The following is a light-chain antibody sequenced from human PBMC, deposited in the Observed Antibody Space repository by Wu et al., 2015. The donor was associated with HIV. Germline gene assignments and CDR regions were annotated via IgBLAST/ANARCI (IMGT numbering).Light chain of an antibody. V-gene: IGKV1-17*03. CDR3: QQYKDYPYT. J-gene: IGKJ2*01. Sequence: DIQMTQSPSAMSASIGDRVSITCRASQGINNYLAWFQQKPGKVPKRLISATSNLQSGVPSRFSGSGSGTEFTLTINGLQPDDFATYYCQQYKDYPYTFGQGTKLEI. CDR1: QGINNY. CDR2: ATS.